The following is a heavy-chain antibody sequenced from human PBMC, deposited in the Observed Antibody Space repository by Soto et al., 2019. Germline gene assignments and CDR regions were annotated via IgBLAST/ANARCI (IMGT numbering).Heavy chain of an antibody. J-gene: IGHJ6*02. Sequence: GGSLRLSCAASGFTFSSYGMHWVRQAPGKGLEWAAVIWYDGSNKYYADSVKGRFTISRDNSKNTLYLQMNSLRAEDTAVYYCARGATINYYYGMDVWGQGTTVTVSS. CDR3: ARGATINYYYGMDV. CDR2: IWYDGSNK. D-gene: IGHD2-21*01. V-gene: IGHV3-33*01. CDR1: GFTFSSYG.